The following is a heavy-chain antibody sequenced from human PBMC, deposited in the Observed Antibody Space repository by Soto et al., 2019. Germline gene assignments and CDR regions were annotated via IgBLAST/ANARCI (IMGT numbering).Heavy chain of an antibody. CDR3: ARGNIVATITNNFDY. D-gene: IGHD5-12*01. Sequence: SETLSLTCAVYGGSFSGYYWSWIRQPPGKGLEWIGEINHSGSTNYNPSLKSRVTISVDTSKNQFSLKLSSVTAADTAVYYCARGNIVATITNNFDYWGQGTLLTVSS. V-gene: IGHV4-34*01. CDR1: GGSFSGYY. J-gene: IGHJ4*02. CDR2: INHSGST.